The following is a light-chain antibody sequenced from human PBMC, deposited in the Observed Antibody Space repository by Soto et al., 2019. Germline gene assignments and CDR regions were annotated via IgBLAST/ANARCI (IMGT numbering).Light chain of an antibody. Sequence: EIVLTQSPGTLSLSPGERATLSCRDSQSVSSSYLAWYRQEPGQASRLLIYGASSRATGIPDRFSGSGSGTEFNLTISRLEPEDFAVYYCQQYGSSPRTFGQGTKVDIK. CDR3: QQYGSSPRT. J-gene: IGKJ1*01. CDR2: GAS. V-gene: IGKV3-20*01. CDR1: QSVSSSY.